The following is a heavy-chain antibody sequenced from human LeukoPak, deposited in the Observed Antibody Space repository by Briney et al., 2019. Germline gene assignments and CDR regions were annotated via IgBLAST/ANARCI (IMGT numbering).Heavy chain of an antibody. J-gene: IGHJ6*03. D-gene: IGHD5-18*01. V-gene: IGHV4-34*01. CDR3: ARGGYSYGPNYYYYMDV. CDR2: INHSGST. Sequence: SENLSLTCAVYGGSFSGYYWSWIRQPPGKGLEWIGEINHSGSTNYNPSLKSRVTISVDTSKNQFSLKLSSVTAADTAVYYCARGGYSYGPNYYYYMDVWGKGTTVTVSS. CDR1: GGSFSGYY.